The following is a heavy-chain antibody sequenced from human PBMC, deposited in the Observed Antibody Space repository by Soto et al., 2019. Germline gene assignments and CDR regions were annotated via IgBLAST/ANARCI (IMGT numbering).Heavy chain of an antibody. J-gene: IGHJ5*02. CDR2: IIPLFGTA. D-gene: IGHD3-22*01. Sequence: GASVKVACKASGGTFSTYTMTWVRQAPGQGLEWMGGIIPLFGTANYAQKFQGRVTITADESTSTVYMELSSLRSEDTAVYYCARSQDSSGYWNNCFDHWGQGPLVTVSS. V-gene: IGHV1-69*13. CDR1: GGTFSTYT. CDR3: ARSQDSSGYWNNCFDH.